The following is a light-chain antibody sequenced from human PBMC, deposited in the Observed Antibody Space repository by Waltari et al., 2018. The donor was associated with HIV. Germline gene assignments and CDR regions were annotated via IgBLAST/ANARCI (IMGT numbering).Light chain of an antibody. CDR2: GAS. Sequence: EIVMTQSPATLSVSPGERATLSCRASQSVTTNLAWYQQKPGQAPRVLIYGASTRASGSPARFSGSGSGTEFTLTISSLQPEDFAVYYCQQYYNWPPSWTFDQGTKVEIK. CDR3: QQYYNWPPSWT. J-gene: IGKJ1*01. V-gene: IGKV3-15*01. CDR1: QSVTTN.